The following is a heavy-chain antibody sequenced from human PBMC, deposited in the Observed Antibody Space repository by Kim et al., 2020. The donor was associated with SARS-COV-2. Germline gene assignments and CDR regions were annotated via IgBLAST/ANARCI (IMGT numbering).Heavy chain of an antibody. CDR2: IHYSGKT. CDR3: ARPALATIWGSDYFDS. CDR1: GDSISSSSLY. J-gene: IGHJ4*02. D-gene: IGHD5-12*01. V-gene: IGHV4-39*01. Sequence: SETLSLTCSVSGDSISSSSLYWGWIRQTPEKGLEWIGSIHYSGKTQYSPSLNSRVTISVDTSRNQISLKLTSLTAADTAVYFCARPALATIWGSDYFDSWGQGTLVTVSS.